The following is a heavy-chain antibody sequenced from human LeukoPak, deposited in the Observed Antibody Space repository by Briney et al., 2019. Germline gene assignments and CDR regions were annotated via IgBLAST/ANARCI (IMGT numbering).Heavy chain of an antibody. CDR1: GFTFGDYV. V-gene: IGHV3-49*04. CDR2: IRSKVYGGTT. J-gene: IGHJ4*02. D-gene: IGHD4-23*01. Sequence: GGSLRLSCRSSGFTFGDYVMTWVRQAPGKGLEWVGFIRSKVYGGTTEYAASVKGRFIISRDDSKSIAYLQMNSLETEDTAVYSGPRDYGGFDYWGQGTRVTVPP. CDR3: PRDYGGFDY.